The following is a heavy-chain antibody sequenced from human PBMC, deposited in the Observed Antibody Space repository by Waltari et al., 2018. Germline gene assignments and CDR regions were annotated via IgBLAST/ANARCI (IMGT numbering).Heavy chain of an antibody. Sequence: EVQLVESGGGLVQPGGSVRPSCAASGFTFGSYWMSWVRQAPGKGLEWVANIKQDGSEKYYVDSVKGRFTISRDNAKNSLYLQMNSLRAEDTAVYYCATEGAGTDYGMDVWGQGTTVTVSS. V-gene: IGHV3-7*01. CDR2: IKQDGSEK. CDR3: ATEGAGTDYGMDV. J-gene: IGHJ6*02. CDR1: GFTFGSYW.